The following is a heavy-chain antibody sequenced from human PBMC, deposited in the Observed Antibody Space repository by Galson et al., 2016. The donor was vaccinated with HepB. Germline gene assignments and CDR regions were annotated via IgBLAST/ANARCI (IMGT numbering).Heavy chain of an antibody. CDR2: INWSGDST. Sequence: SLRLSCAVSGFTFDDYGMTWVRQAPGKGLEWVSGINWSGDSTAYADSVKGRFTMYRDDARNSLYLQMSSLRVEDTALYKGARGLVGSGMDVWGQGTTVTVSS. CDR1: GFTFDDYG. V-gene: IGHV3-20*01. CDR3: ARGLVGSGMDV. D-gene: IGHD3-10*01. J-gene: IGHJ6*02.